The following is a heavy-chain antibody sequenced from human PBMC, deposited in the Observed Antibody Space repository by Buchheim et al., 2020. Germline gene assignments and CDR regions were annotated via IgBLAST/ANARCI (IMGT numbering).Heavy chain of an antibody. D-gene: IGHD3-22*01. CDR1: GFTFSSYA. CDR2: ISYDGSNK. CDR3: ARGKGSSGSLDY. Sequence: QVQLVESGGGVVQPGRSLRLSYAASGFTFSSYAMHWVRQAPGKGLEWVAVISYDGSNKYYADSVKGRFTISRDNSKNTLYLQMNSLRAEDTAVYYCARGKGSSGSLDYWGQGTL. V-gene: IGHV3-30-3*01. J-gene: IGHJ4*02.